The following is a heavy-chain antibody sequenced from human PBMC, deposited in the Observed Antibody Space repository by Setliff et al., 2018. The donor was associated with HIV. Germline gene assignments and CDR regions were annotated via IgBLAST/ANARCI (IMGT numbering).Heavy chain of an antibody. Sequence: GSLRLSCAASGFAVSGNYMSWVRQAPGKGLEWVAFIRYDGNNKYYVDSVKGRFTISRDNSKNTLYLQMNSLRAEDTAVYYCAQAQTSVSGSYYQYLQHWGQGTLVTVSS. J-gene: IGHJ1*01. CDR3: AQAQTSVSGSYYQYLQH. D-gene: IGHD3-10*01. CDR1: GFAVSGNY. CDR2: IRYDGNNK. V-gene: IGHV3-30*02.